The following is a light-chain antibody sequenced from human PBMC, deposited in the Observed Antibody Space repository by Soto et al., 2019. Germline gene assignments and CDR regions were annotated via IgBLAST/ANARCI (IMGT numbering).Light chain of an antibody. CDR2: GAS. J-gene: IGKJ3*01. CDR3: LQYGRSPPFS. V-gene: IGKV3-20*01. CDR1: QSVSSSY. Sequence: EIVLTQSPGTLSLSPGERATLSCRASQSVSSSYLAWYKQKPGQAPRLLIYGASSRATRIPDRFSGSGSGTHLTLTISRPEAEDFAVYYCLQYGRSPPFSFGPGTKVDIK.